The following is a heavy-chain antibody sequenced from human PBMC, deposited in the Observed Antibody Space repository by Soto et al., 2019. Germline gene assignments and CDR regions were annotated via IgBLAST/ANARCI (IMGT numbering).Heavy chain of an antibody. CDR2: IIPIFGTA. CDR3: ARCKHSYGPAGFDS. V-gene: IGHV1-69*01. D-gene: IGHD5-18*01. CDR1: GGTFRGYA. J-gene: IGHJ5*01. Sequence: SGNVSCTASGGTFRGYAISWVRQAPGQGLEWMGGIIPIFGTANYAQKFQGRVTITAGETTSTAYMELSSLRSEDTAVYYCARCKHSYGPAGFDS.